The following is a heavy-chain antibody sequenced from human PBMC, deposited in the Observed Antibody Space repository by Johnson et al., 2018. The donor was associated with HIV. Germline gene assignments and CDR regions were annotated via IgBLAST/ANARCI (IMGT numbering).Heavy chain of an antibody. J-gene: IGHJ3*02. CDR1: GLSVNSNY. D-gene: IGHD3-10*01. Sequence: VQLVESGGGLVQPGGSLRLSCAASGLSVNSNYMSWVRQAPGRGLEWVSVFYSCGSTYYADSVKGRFTISRDNSKHTLYLQMNSLRAEDTALYYCAKDMVVRENGAFDIWGQGTMVTVSS. V-gene: IGHV3-66*01. CDR2: FYSCGST. CDR3: AKDMVVRENGAFDI.